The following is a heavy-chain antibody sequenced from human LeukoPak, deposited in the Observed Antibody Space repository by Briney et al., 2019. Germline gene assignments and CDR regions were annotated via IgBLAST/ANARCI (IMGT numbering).Heavy chain of an antibody. CDR2: IYYSGST. Sequence: PSETLSLTCTVSGGSISSSSYYWGWTRQPPGKGLEWIGSIYYSGSTYYNPSLKSRVTISVDTSKNQFSLKLSSVTAADTAVYYCARHVVSDYDILTGYYPEPNFDYWGQGTLVTVSS. V-gene: IGHV4-39*01. J-gene: IGHJ4*02. CDR1: GGSISSSSYY. CDR3: ARHVVSDYDILTGYYPEPNFDY. D-gene: IGHD3-9*01.